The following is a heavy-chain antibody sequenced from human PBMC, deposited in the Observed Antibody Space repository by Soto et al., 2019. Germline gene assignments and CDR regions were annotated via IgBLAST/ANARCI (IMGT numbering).Heavy chain of an antibody. CDR1: GYTFSDYE. CDR2: MNPYSGNT. D-gene: IGHD3-16*01. CDR3: ARGRFRRTWFDP. Sequence: QVQLVQSGAEVKKPGASVKVSCKASGYTFSDYEINWVRQAAGQGLEWMGWMNPYSGNTGYAQKFQGRVIMTIDTSITTAYLELSSLTFEDTAIYYCARGRFRRTWFDPWGQGTLVTVSS. V-gene: IGHV1-8*01. J-gene: IGHJ5*02.